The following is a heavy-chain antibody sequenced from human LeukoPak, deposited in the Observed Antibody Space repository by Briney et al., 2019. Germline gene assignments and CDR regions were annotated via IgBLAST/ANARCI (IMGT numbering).Heavy chain of an antibody. CDR1: GVAFYTFG. D-gene: IGHD4-17*01. V-gene: IGHV3-30*02. J-gene: IGHJ4*02. CDR3: AKDISPYGEAFDY. CDR2: IGADGGTQ. Sequence: GGSLRLSCTSSGVAFYTFGAHWVRQAPGKGLDWLAFIGADGGTQYYANAVKGRFTISRDNAKNSLYLQMNSLRAEDMALYYCAKDISPYGEAFDYWGQGTLVTVSS.